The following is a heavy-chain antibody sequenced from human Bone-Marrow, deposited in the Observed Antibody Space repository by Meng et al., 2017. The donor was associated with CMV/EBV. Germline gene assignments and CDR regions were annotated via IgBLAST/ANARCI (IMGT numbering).Heavy chain of an antibody. CDR3: ARGPLSGSYLGYYYGMDV. CDR2: IVPIFGTA. Sequence: SVKVSCKASGGIFSRYAISWVRQAPGQGLEWMGGIVPIFGTANYAQKFQGRVTITTDESTSTAYMELSSLRSEDTAVYYCARGPLSGSYLGYYYGMDVWGQGTTVTVSS. CDR1: GGIFSRYA. D-gene: IGHD1-26*01. V-gene: IGHV1-69*05. J-gene: IGHJ6*02.